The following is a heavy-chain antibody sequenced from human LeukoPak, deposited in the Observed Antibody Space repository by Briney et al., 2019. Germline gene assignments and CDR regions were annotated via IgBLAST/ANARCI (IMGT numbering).Heavy chain of an antibody. D-gene: IGHD6-6*01. CDR3: ARVGGIAARPYYYGMDV. CDR2: IIPILGIA. V-gene: IGHV1-69*04. CDR1: GGTFSSYA. Sequence: ASVKVSCKASGGTFSSYAISWVRQAPGQGLEWMGRIIPILGIANYAQKFQGRVTITADKSTSTAYVELSSLRSEDTAVYYCARVGGIAARPYYYGMDVWGQGTTVTVSS. J-gene: IGHJ6*02.